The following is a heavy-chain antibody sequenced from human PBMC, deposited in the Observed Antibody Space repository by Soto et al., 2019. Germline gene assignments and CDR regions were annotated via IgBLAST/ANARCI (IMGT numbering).Heavy chain of an antibody. V-gene: IGHV3-48*02. D-gene: IGHD1-7*01. J-gene: IGHJ4*02. Sequence: QPGGSLRLSCAASGFTFSSYSMNWVRQAPGKGLEWVSYISSSSTIYYADSVKGRFTISRDNAKNSLYLQMNSLRDEDTAVYYCARDQPAARYNWNYEAFDYWGQGTLVTVSS. CDR2: ISSSSTI. CDR3: ARDQPAARYNWNYEAFDY. CDR1: GFTFSSYS.